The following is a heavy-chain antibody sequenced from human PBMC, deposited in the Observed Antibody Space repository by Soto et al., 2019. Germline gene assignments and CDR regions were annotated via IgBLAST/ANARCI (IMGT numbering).Heavy chain of an antibody. D-gene: IGHD6-13*01. CDR2: INPSDGST. J-gene: IGHJ4*02. CDR3: AGSIAAAGPFDY. V-gene: IGHV1-46*03. Sequence: ASVKDSCTASGQTITSHGIRWVRQATGQGLEWMGIINPSDGSTSYAQKFQGRVTMTRDTSTSTVYMELSSLRSEDTAVYYCAGSIAAAGPFDYWGQGTLVTVFS. CDR1: GQTITSHG.